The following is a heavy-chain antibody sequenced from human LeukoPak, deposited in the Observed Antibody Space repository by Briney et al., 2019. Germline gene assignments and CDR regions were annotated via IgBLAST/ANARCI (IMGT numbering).Heavy chain of an antibody. CDR2: IKYDGSEK. D-gene: IGHD1-20*01. J-gene: IGHJ4*02. CDR1: GFTFSTYW. CDR3: ARDNWKAFDY. V-gene: IGHV3-7*04. Sequence: GGSLRLSYAASGFTFSTYWMSWVRQAPGRGLEWVANIKYDGSEKYYVDSVKGRFTISRDNAKNSLYLQVNSLRVEDTAVYYCARDNWKAFDYWGQGTLVTVSS.